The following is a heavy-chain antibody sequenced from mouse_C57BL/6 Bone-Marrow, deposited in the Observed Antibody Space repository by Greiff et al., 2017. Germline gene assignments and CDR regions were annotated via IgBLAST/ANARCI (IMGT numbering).Heavy chain of an antibody. CDR3: ARDRGDFYYYAMDY. CDR2: ISYDGSN. J-gene: IGHJ4*01. Sequence: ESGPGLVKPSQSLSLTCSVTGYSITSGYYWNWIRQFPGNKLEWMGYISYDGSNNYNPSLKNRISITRDTSKNQFFLKLNSVTTEDTATYYCARDRGDFYYYAMDYWGQGTSVTVSS. CDR1: GYSITSGYY. D-gene: IGHD2-13*01. V-gene: IGHV3-6*01.